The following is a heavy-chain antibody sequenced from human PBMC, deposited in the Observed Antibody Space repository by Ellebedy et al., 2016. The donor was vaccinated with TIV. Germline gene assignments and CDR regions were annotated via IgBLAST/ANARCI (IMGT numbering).Heavy chain of an antibody. CDR1: GGSISSYY. D-gene: IGHD1-1*01. Sequence: SETLSLTCTVSGGSISSYYWSWIRQPPGKGLEWIGYIYYSGSTNYNPSLKSRVTISVDTSKNQFSLKLSSVTAADTAVYYCARTYTNNWNDFDYWGQGTLVTVSS. V-gene: IGHV4-59*08. CDR3: ARTYTNNWNDFDY. J-gene: IGHJ4*02. CDR2: IYYSGST.